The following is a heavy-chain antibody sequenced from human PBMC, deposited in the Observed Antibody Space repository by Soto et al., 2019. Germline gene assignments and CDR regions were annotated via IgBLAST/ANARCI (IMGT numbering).Heavy chain of an antibody. CDR3: ARGVVPYYYYGMDV. V-gene: IGHV1-69*13. J-gene: IGHJ6*02. CDR1: GGTFSSYA. CDR2: IIPIFGTA. D-gene: IGHD2-15*01. Sequence: ASVKVSCKASGGTFSSYAISWVRQALGQGLEWMGGIIPIFGTANYAQKFQGRVTITADESTSTAYMELSSLRSEDTAVYYCARGVVPYYYYGMDVWGQGTTVTVSS.